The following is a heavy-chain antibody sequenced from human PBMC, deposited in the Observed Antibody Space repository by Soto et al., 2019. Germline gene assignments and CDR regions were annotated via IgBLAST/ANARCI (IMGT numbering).Heavy chain of an antibody. CDR2: ISNDGSNE. Sequence: GGSLRLSCAGSGFTFRWFGMNWVRQAPGKGLEWVARISNDGSNEYYVDSVKGRFTISRDNSKNTLYLQMDSLRAEDTAVYYCAKGEVRGIIPSYFDYWGLGALVTVSS. D-gene: IGHD3-10*01. CDR1: GFTFRWFG. V-gene: IGHV3-30*18. J-gene: IGHJ4*02. CDR3: AKGEVRGIIPSYFDY.